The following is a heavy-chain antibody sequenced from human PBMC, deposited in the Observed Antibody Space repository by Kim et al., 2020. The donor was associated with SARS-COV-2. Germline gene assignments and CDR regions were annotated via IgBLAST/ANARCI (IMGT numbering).Heavy chain of an antibody. D-gene: IGHD2-2*01. J-gene: IGHJ6*02. Sequence: SVKVSCKASGGTFSSYAISWVRQAPGQGLEWMGRIIPILGIANYAQKFQGRVTITADKSTSTAYMELSSLRSEDTAVYYCARALGIPAAISYSRIYYYYGMDVWGQGTTVTVSS. CDR2: IIPILGIA. CDR3: ARALGIPAAISYSRIYYYYGMDV. V-gene: IGHV1-69*04. CDR1: GGTFSSYA.